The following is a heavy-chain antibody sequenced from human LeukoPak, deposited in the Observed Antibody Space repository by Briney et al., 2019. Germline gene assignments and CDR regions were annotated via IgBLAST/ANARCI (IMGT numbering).Heavy chain of an antibody. V-gene: IGHV1-69*01. CDR3: ARPSGSYDPYAAFDI. CDR1: GGTFSSYA. CDR2: IIPIFGTA. Sequence: ASVKVSCKASGGTFSSYAINWVRQAPGQGLEWMGGIIPIFGTANYAQKFQGRVTITADESTSTAYMELSSLRSEDTAVYYCARPSGSYDPYAAFDIWGQGTMVTVSS. J-gene: IGHJ3*02. D-gene: IGHD1-26*01.